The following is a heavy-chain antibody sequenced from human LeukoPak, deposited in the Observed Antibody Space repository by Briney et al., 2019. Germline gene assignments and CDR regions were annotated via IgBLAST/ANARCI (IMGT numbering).Heavy chain of an antibody. Sequence: ASVKVSCKASGYTFTSYDINWVRQATGQGLEWVGWMNPNSGNTDYAQKFQGRVTMTRNTSISTAYMELSSLRSEDTAVYYCARSSHYYGSGSYSAEFDPWGQGTLVTVSS. V-gene: IGHV1-8*01. D-gene: IGHD3-10*01. CDR1: GYTFTSYD. J-gene: IGHJ5*02. CDR2: MNPNSGNT. CDR3: ARSSHYYGSGSYSAEFDP.